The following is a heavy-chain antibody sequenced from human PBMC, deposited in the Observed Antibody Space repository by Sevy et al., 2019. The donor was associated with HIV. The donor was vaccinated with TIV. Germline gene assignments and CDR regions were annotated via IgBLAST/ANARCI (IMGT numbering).Heavy chain of an antibody. CDR2: SFYSGNT. V-gene: IGHV4-31*03. D-gene: IGHD6-19*01. CDR3: ARDHGYKNGWFPYYYYYGMDV. CDR1: GASISSGNYY. J-gene: IGHJ6*02. Sequence: SETLSLTCTVSGASISSGNYYWTWIRQHPGKGLEWIGYSFYSGNTYYNPSLKSRANISLDKSNNQFSLRLSSVTAADTAVYYCARDHGYKNGWFPYYYYYGMDVWGRGTTVTVSS.